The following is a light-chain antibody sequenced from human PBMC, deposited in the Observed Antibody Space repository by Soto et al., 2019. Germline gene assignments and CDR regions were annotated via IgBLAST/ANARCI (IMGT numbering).Light chain of an antibody. V-gene: IGLV2-14*01. CDR1: SSDVGGYNY. J-gene: IGLJ2*01. Sequence: QSALTQPASVSGSPGQSIIISCTGTSSDVGGYNYVSWYQQHPGKAPKLMIYDVTNRPSGVSTRFSGSKSGNTASLTISGLQSEDEADYYCSSYTITSSLVIFGGGTKLTVL. CDR2: DVT. CDR3: SSYTITSSLVI.